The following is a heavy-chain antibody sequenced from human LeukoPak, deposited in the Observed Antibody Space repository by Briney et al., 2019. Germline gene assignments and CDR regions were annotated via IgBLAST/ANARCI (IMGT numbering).Heavy chain of an antibody. J-gene: IGHJ4*02. CDR3: ARDHPSYGEHDY. CDR2: ISYDGSNK. CDR1: GFTFSSYA. V-gene: IGHV3-30*04. Sequence: GGSLRPSCAASGFTFSSYAMHWVRQAPGKGLEWVAVISYDGSNKYYADSVKGRFTISRDNSKNTLYLQMNSLRAEDTAVYYCARDHPSYGEHDYWGQGTLVTVSS. D-gene: IGHD4-17*01.